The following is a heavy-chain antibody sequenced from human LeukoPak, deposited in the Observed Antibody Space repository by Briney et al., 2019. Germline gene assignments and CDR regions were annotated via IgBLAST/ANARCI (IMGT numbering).Heavy chain of an antibody. CDR1: GFNFANHA. D-gene: IGHD2-21*02. V-gene: IGHV3-23*01. Sequence: PGGSLRLSCAASGFNFANHAMSWVRQTPGKGLEWVSAISGGGDITYYADSVTGRFTISRDNSKDTLFLQMHSLRPGDTAVYYGVREDTPATANYWGQGTLVTISS. J-gene: IGHJ4*02. CDR2: ISGGGDIT. CDR3: VREDTPATANY.